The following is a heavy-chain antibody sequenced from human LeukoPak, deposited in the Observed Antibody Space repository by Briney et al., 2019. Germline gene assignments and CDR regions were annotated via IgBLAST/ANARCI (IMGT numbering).Heavy chain of an antibody. Sequence: AGSRRPSCAASGFAFSTYSMNWVRQAPGKGLEWVSYISSSSSTIYYADSVKGRFTISRDNAKNSLYLQMNSLRAEDTAVYYCARSGYCTSTSCLNGRGAFDIWGQGTMVTVSS. CDR2: ISSSSSTI. CDR1: GFAFSTYS. D-gene: IGHD2-2*01. J-gene: IGHJ3*02. V-gene: IGHV3-48*04. CDR3: ARSGYCTSTSCLNGRGAFDI.